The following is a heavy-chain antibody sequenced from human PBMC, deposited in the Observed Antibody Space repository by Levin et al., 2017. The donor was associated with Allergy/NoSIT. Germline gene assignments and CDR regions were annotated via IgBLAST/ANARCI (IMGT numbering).Heavy chain of an antibody. V-gene: IGHV3-7*01. D-gene: IGHD6-19*01. CDR3: ASIAVAGTTMVDY. CDR2: IKQDGSEK. J-gene: IGHJ4*02. Sequence: LSLTCAASRFTFSSYWMSWVRQAPGKGLEWVANIKQDGSEKYYVDSVKGRFTISRDNAKNSLYLQMNSLRAEDTAVYYCASIAVAGTTMVDYWGQGTLVTVSS. CDR1: RFTFSSYW.